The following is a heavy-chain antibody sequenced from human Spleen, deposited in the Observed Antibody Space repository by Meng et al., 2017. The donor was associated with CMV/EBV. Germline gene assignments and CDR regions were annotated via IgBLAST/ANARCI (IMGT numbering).Heavy chain of an antibody. CDR1: GGPISSSRYY. CDR2: IYYSGST. CDR3: ARDLGALGVVGRTFAS. Sequence: SETLSLTCIVSGGPISSSRYYWGWIRQPPGKGLEWSGSIYYSGSTYYHPSLKSRVTISVDTSKNQFSLKLSSVTAADTAVYYCARDLGALGVVGRTFASWGQGTLVTVSS. D-gene: IGHD3-16*01. V-gene: IGHV4-39*07. J-gene: IGHJ4*02.